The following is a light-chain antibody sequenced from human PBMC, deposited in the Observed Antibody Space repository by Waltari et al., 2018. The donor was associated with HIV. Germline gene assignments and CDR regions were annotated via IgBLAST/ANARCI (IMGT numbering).Light chain of an antibody. CDR3: QSYDSSLSAWV. Sequence: QPVLTQPPSVSGAPGQRVTISGTGSSSKIGTGYDVHWYQQLTGTAPEHLSYANTNRPSGVPYRFSASKSGTSASLAITGLQAEDEADYYCQSYDSSLSAWVLGGGTKLTVL. CDR1: SSKIGTGYD. CDR2: ANT. J-gene: IGLJ3*02. V-gene: IGLV1-40*01.